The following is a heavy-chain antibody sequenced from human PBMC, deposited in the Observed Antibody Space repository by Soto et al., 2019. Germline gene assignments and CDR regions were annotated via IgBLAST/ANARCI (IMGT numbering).Heavy chain of an antibody. V-gene: IGHV3-74*01. J-gene: IGHJ6*02. CDR1: GFTFSSYW. Sequence: GSLRLSCAASGFTFSSYWMHWVRQAPGKGLVWVSRINSDGSSTSYADSVKGRFTISRDNAKNTLYLQMNSLRAEDTAVYYCARDHGWGYDFWSGYYLNYYGMDVWGQGTTVTVSS. CDR2: INSDGSST. CDR3: ARDHGWGYDFWSGYYLNYYGMDV. D-gene: IGHD3-3*01.